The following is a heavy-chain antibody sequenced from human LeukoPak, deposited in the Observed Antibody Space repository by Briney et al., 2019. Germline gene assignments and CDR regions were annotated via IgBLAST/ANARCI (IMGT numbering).Heavy chain of an antibody. V-gene: IGHV3-13*01. Sequence: PGGSLRLPCAASGFTFSNYDMHWVRQATGKGLEWVSAIGSAGDIYYLGSVKGRFTISRENAKNSLYLQMNSLRPGDTALYYCAVETSSSISWGQGTQVTVSS. D-gene: IGHD2-2*02. J-gene: IGHJ5*02. CDR2: IGSAGDI. CDR3: AVETSSSIS. CDR1: GFTFSNYD.